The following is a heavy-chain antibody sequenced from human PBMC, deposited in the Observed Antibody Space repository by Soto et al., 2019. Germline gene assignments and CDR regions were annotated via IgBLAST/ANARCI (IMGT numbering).Heavy chain of an antibody. Sequence: QVQLVESGGGVVQPGRSLRLSCAASGFTFSSYGMHWVRQAPGKGLEWVAVIWYDGSNKYYADSVKGRFTISRDNSKNTLYLKMNSQRAEDTAVYYCARDIAAAGTSYYYYGMDVWGQGTTVTVSS. CDR2: IWYDGSNK. V-gene: IGHV3-33*01. CDR1: GFTFSSYG. J-gene: IGHJ6*02. D-gene: IGHD6-13*01. CDR3: ARDIAAAGTSYYYYGMDV.